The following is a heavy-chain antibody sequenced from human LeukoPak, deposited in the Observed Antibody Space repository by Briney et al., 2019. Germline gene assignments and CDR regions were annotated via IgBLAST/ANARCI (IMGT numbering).Heavy chain of an antibody. J-gene: IGHJ4*02. CDR3: ARARIAAAGGGFDY. D-gene: IGHD6-13*01. V-gene: IGHV1-2*02. Sequence: SVKVSCKASGYTFTAYYMHWVRQAPGQGREWMGWSNPNSGGTNNAQKFSGRVTMTRDTSTSTAYMELSRLRSDDTAVYYCARARIAAAGGGFDYWGQGTLVTVSS. CDR2: SNPNSGGT. CDR1: GYTFTAYY.